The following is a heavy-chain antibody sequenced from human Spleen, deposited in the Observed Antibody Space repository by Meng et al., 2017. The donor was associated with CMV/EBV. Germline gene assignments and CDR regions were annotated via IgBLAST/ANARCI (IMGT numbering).Heavy chain of an antibody. V-gene: IGHV4-4*02. D-gene: IGHD6-13*01. CDR2: LFNSGRT. CDR1: STNG. J-gene: IGHJ4*02. CDR3: ARVGGVQSPIAAAGTGYFDY. Sequence: STNGWSLVRQPPGRGLEWIGELFNSGRTHYSPSLKIRVTISIDKSKNQFSLKMNSVTAADTAVYYCARVGGVQSPIAAAGTGYFDYWGQGTLVTVSS.